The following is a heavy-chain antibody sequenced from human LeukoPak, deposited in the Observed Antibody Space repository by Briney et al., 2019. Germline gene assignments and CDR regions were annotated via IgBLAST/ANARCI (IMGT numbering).Heavy chain of an antibody. D-gene: IGHD3-22*01. V-gene: IGHV1-2*04. CDR3: ARIEYCYDSSGYYYSNYYYGMDV. J-gene: IGHJ6*02. Sequence: ASVKVSCKASGYTFTGYYMHWVRQAPGQGLEWMGWINPNSGGTNYAQKFQGWVTMTRDTSISTAYMELSRLRSDDTAVYYCARIEYCYDSSGYYYSNYYYGMDVWGQGTTVTVSS. CDR2: INPNSGGT. CDR1: GYTFTGYY.